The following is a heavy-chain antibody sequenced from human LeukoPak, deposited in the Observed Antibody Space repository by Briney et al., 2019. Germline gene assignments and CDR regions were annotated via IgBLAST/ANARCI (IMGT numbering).Heavy chain of an antibody. CDR2: ISNDGSDK. CDR1: GFTFSIYA. J-gene: IGHJ1*01. Sequence: GGSLRLSCAASGFTFSIYAMHWVRQAPGKGLEWVAVISNDGSDKYYADSVKGRFTISRDNSKSTLYLQMNSLRPEDTAVYYCARGGKIALAGTRSPQYFQHWGQGTLVTVSS. CDR3: ARGGKIALAGTRSPQYFQH. D-gene: IGHD6-19*01. V-gene: IGHV3-30*04.